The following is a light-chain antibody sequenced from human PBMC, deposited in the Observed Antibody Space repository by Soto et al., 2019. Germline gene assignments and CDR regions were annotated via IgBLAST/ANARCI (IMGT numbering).Light chain of an antibody. V-gene: IGKV3-15*01. Sequence: EIVMTHSPATLPVSPGERTPLSCRPSQSVSSNLAWYQQKPGQAPRFLIYGASTRATGIPARFSWSVSGTEFNLTISRLQFEDFGVYYCRQYDNWQLTFGGGTKVDIK. CDR1: QSVSSN. J-gene: IGKJ4*01. CDR3: RQYDNWQLT. CDR2: GAS.